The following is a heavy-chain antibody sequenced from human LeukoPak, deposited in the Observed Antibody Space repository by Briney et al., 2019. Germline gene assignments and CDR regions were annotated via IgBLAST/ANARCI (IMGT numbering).Heavy chain of an antibody. J-gene: IGHJ4*02. CDR1: GFTFSSYA. CDR3: AKTRPLDSSSWSHGDY. D-gene: IGHD6-13*01. CDR2: ISYDGSNK. V-gene: IGHV3-30-3*02. Sequence: GRSLRLSCAASGFTFSSYAMHWVRQAPGKGLEWVAVISYDGSNKYYADSVKGRFTISRDNSKNTLYLQMNSLRAEDTAVYYCAKTRPLDSSSWSHGDYWGQGTLVTVSS.